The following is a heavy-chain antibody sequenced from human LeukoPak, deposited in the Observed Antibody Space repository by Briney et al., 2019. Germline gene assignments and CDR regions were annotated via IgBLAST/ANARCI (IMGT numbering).Heavy chain of an antibody. Sequence: GGSLRLSCAASGFTFSSYGMHWVRQAPGKGLEWVAVISYDGSNKYYADSVKGRFTISRDNSKNTLYLQMNSLRAEDTAVYYCAKDRSAMVTPGNWGQGTLVTVSS. J-gene: IGHJ4*02. V-gene: IGHV3-30*18. CDR3: AKDRSAMVTPGN. D-gene: IGHD5-18*01. CDR2: ISYDGSNK. CDR1: GFTFSSYG.